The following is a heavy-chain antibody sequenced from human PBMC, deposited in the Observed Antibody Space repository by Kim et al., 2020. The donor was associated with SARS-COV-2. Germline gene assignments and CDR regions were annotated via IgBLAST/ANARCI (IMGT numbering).Heavy chain of an antibody. V-gene: IGHV4-34*01. CDR3: ARARRRWIQPCPFDY. D-gene: IGHD5-18*01. Sequence: SETLSLTCAVYGGSFSGYYWSWIRQPPGKGLEWIWEINHSGSTNYNPSLKSRVTISVDTSKNQYSLKLSSVTAAATAAYYCARARRRWIQPCPFDYLGQ. J-gene: IGHJ4*02. CDR2: INHSGST. CDR1: GGSFSGYY.